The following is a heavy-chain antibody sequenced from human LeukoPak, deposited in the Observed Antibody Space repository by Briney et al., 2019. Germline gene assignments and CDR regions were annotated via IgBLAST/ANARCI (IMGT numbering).Heavy chain of an antibody. J-gene: IGHJ4*02. Sequence: GGSLRLSCAASGFTFSSYGMHWVRQALGKGLEWVAVIWYDGSNKYYADSVKGRFTISRDNSKNTLYLQMNSLRAEDTAVYYCAREGVPANYDFWSGYYKGAGNYFDYWGQGTLVTVSS. CDR3: AREGVPANYDFWSGYYKGAGNYFDY. CDR1: GFTFSSYG. V-gene: IGHV3-33*01. D-gene: IGHD3-3*01. CDR2: IWYDGSNK.